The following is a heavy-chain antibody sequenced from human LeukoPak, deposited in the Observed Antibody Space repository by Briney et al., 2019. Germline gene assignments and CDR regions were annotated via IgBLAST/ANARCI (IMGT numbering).Heavy chain of an antibody. D-gene: IGHD6-13*01. Sequence: GRSLRLSCAASGFTFSSYGMHWVRQAPGKGLEWVAVIWYDGSNKYYADSLKGRFTISSDNSKNTLYLQMNSLRAEDTAVYYCARGSSSWYLGFDYWGQGTLVTVSS. J-gene: IGHJ4*02. V-gene: IGHV3-33*01. CDR2: IWYDGSNK. CDR3: ARGSSSWYLGFDY. CDR1: GFTFSSYG.